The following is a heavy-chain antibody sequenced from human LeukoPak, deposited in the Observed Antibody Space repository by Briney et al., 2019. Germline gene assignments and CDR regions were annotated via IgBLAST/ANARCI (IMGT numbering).Heavy chain of an antibody. V-gene: IGHV3-30*02. D-gene: IGHD1-26*01. CDR3: AKDGDTMSGTYYYDMDV. CDR2: IRYDGSNK. J-gene: IGHJ6*03. CDR1: GFTFSSYA. Sequence: GGSLRLSCAASGFTFSSYAMSWVRQAPGKGLEWVAFIRYDGSNKYYADSVKGRFTISRDNSKNTLYLQMNSLRGEDTAVYYCAKDGDTMSGTYYYDMDVWGKGTTVTVSS.